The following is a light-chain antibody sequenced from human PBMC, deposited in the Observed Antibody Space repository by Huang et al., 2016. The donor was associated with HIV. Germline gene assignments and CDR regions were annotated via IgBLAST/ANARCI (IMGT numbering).Light chain of an antibody. CDR1: QSLVYGDGNIY. CDR2: KLS. Sequence: DVLLTQSPLSLPVTLGQPAFITCKSNQSLVYGDGNIYLNWFHQRPCHSPRRLIYKLSNRDSGVPDRCSAGGSGTDFTLWISEVEAEDVGDYYCMQASHGAATFGQGTRVDIK. J-gene: IGKJ1*01. V-gene: IGKV2-30*01. CDR3: MQASHGAAT.